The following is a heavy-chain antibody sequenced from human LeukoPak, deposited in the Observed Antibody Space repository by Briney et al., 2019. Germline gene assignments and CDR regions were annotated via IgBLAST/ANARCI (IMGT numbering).Heavy chain of an antibody. V-gene: IGHV3-30*18. Sequence: GGSLRLSCVASGFTFRTYDMHWVRQAPGKGLEWVAIVSNDGTKKYYADSVKGRLTISRDNPKNTLFLQMNSLRPEDTAVYYCAKVDSFGFDYWGQGTLVTVSS. D-gene: IGHD5-18*01. CDR1: GFTFRTYD. J-gene: IGHJ4*02. CDR2: VSNDGTKK. CDR3: AKVDSFGFDY.